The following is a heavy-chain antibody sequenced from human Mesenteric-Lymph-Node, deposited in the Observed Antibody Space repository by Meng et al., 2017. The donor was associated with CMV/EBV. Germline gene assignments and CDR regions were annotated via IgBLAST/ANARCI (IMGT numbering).Heavy chain of an antibody. V-gene: IGHV3-48*04. CDR2: ISSSSSTI. D-gene: IGHD3-10*01. J-gene: IGHJ5*02. Sequence: GESLKISCAASGFTFSSYSMNWVRQAPGKGLEWVSYISSSSSTIYYADSVKGRFTISRDNAKNSLYLQMNSLRAEDTAVYYCARPMVRGVMGSFDPWGQGTLVTVSS. CDR1: GFTFSSYS. CDR3: ARPMVRGVMGSFDP.